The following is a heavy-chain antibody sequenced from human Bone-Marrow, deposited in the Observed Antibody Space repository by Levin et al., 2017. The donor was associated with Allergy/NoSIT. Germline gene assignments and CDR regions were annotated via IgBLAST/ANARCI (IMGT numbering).Heavy chain of an antibody. J-gene: IGHJ5*02. CDR2: IQSNGKT. D-gene: IGHD3-10*01. V-gene: IGHV3-74*01. Sequence: AGGSLRLSCAASGFTFSTYWMHWVRQAPGKGLVWVSRIQSNGKTNYADSVKGRFTISRDNAKNTLYLQMNSLTVEDTAVYYCARDRFYSDSGSNFSWFDPWGQGPLVTVSS. CDR3: ARDRFYSDSGSNFSWFDP. CDR1: GFTFSTYW.